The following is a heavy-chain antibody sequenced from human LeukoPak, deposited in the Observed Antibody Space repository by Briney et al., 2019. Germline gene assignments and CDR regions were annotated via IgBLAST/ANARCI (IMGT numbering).Heavy chain of an antibody. J-gene: IGHJ4*02. Sequence: GGSLRLSCAASGFTFYDYAMHWVWQAPGKGLEWVSGISWNSGSIGYADSVKGRFTIPRDNAKNSLYLQMNSLRAEDTALYYCAKDRSSGIAGDRGFDYWGQGTLVTVSS. CDR3: AKDRSSGIAGDRGFDY. D-gene: IGHD1-26*01. V-gene: IGHV3-9*01. CDR1: GFTFYDYA. CDR2: ISWNSGSI.